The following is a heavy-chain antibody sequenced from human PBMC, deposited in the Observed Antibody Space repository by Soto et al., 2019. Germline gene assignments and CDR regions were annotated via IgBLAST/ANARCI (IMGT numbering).Heavy chain of an antibody. J-gene: IGHJ3*02. Sequence: QVQLQESGPGLVKPSETLSLICTVSGGSIRNYFWTWIRQPAGKGLEWIGRIYSSGNTVYNASLKSRVTMSIDMSKNQFSLKLSSMTAADTAVYYCVRDVESPGISGSWGAFDIWGQGTVVTVSS. CDR3: VRDVESPGISGSWGAFDI. V-gene: IGHV4-4*07. CDR1: GGSIRNYF. D-gene: IGHD1-20*01. CDR2: IYSSGNT.